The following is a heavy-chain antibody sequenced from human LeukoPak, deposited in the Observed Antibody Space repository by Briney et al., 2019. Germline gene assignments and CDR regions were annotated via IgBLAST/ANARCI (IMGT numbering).Heavy chain of an antibody. J-gene: IGHJ4*02. CDR2: INHSGST. CDR3: ARGYCSGGSCYSEFDY. Sequence: SETLSLTCAVYGGSFSGYYWSWIRQPPGKGLEWIGEINHSGSTNYNPSLKSRATVSVDTSKNQFSLKLSSVTAADTAVYYCARGYCSGGSCYSEFDYWGQGTLVTVSS. V-gene: IGHV4-34*01. CDR1: GGSFSGYY. D-gene: IGHD2-15*01.